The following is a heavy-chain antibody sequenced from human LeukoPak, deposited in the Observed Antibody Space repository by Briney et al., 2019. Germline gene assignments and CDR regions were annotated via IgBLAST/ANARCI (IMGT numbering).Heavy chain of an antibody. J-gene: IGHJ4*02. CDR3: AKDPTSFYSYGNYYFDY. CDR2: INTDGSDT. Sequence: GGSLRLSCAASGFTFSFYWMHWVRQAPGKGLMWVSRINTDGSDTTYADSVKGRFTISRDNAKNTLYLQMNSLRAEDTAVYYCAKDPTSFYSYGNYYFDYWGQGTLVTVSS. CDR1: GFTFSFYW. D-gene: IGHD5-18*01. V-gene: IGHV3-74*01.